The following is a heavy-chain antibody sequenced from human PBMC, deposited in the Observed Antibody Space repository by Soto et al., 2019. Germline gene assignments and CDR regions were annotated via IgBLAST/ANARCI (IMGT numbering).Heavy chain of an antibody. D-gene: IGHD3-3*01. V-gene: IGHV1-18*01. CDR3: AREEWRGAWIDP. J-gene: IGHJ5*02. Sequence: QVQLVQSEAEVKKPGASVKVSCKASGYSFSSNGISWVRQAPGQGLEWMGWISAYNGNTNYAQKLQGSVTMTTDTSTSTAYMELRSLKSDDPAIYDRAREEWRGAWIDPWGQGTLVTVSS. CDR2: ISAYNGNT. CDR1: GYSFSSNG.